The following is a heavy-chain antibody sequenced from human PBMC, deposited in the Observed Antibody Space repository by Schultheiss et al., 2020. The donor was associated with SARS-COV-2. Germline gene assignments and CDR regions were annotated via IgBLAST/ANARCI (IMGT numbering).Heavy chain of an antibody. D-gene: IGHD2-2*01. CDR2: ISSSSSYT. J-gene: IGHJ6*02. CDR1: GFSFSDYH. V-gene: IGHV3-11*03. Sequence: GESLKISCAASGFSFSDYHMSWIRQAPGKGLEWVSYISSSSSYTNHADSLYLQMNSLRAEDTAVYFCNRYCITTTCYSRDSYYGMDVWGQGTTVTVSS. CDR3: NRYCITTTCYSRDSYYGMDV.